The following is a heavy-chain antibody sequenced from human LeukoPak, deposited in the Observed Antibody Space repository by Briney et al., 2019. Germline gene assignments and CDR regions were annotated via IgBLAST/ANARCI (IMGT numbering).Heavy chain of an antibody. Sequence: ASVKVSCKASGYTFTGYYMHWVRQAPGQGLEWMGWINPNSGGTNYAQKFQGRVTMTRDTSISTAYMELSRLRSDDTAVYYCARDVVAGANYYYYYYMDVWGKGTTDTVSS. CDR3: ARDVVAGANYYYYYYMDV. CDR1: GYTFTGYY. CDR2: INPNSGGT. J-gene: IGHJ6*03. V-gene: IGHV1-2*02. D-gene: IGHD6-19*01.